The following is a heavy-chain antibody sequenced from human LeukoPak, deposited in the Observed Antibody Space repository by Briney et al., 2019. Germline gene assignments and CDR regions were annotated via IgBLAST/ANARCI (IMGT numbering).Heavy chain of an antibody. CDR3: ARHLGQRLPDS. V-gene: IGHV4-59*08. Sequence: SETLSLTCTVSGGSISSYYWSWIRQPPGEGLEWIGYIYYSGSTYYNPSLKSRVTISIDTSKSHFSLKLSSVTAADTAVYYCARHLGQRLPDSWGQGTLVTVSS. CDR1: GGSISSYY. D-gene: IGHD3-16*01. CDR2: IYYSGST. J-gene: IGHJ4*02.